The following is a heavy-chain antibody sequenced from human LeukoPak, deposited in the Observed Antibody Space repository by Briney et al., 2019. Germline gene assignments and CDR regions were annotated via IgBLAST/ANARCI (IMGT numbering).Heavy chain of an antibody. V-gene: IGHV3-33*01. D-gene: IGHD4-17*01. J-gene: IGHJ3*02. CDR2: IWYDGSNK. CDR1: GFTFSSYG. CDR3: ARGGMTTVTPDAFDI. Sequence: PGGSLRLSCAASGFTFSSYGMHWVRQAPGKGLEWVAVIWYDGSNKYYADSVKGRFTISRDNSKNTLYLQMNSLRAEDTAVYYCARGGMTTVTPDAFDIWGQGTMVTVSS.